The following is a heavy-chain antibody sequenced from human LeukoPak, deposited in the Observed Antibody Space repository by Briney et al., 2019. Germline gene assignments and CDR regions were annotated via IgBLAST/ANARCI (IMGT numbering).Heavy chain of an antibody. J-gene: IGHJ4*02. CDR2: ISAYNGNT. V-gene: IGHV1-18*04. Sequence: EASVKVSCKASGYTFTSYGISWVRQAPGQGLERMGWISAYNGNTNYAQRLQGRVTMTTDTSTSTAYMELRSLRSDDTAVYYCARAAIYGDSPFDYWGQGTLVTVSS. D-gene: IGHD4-17*01. CDR1: GYTFTSYG. CDR3: ARAAIYGDSPFDY.